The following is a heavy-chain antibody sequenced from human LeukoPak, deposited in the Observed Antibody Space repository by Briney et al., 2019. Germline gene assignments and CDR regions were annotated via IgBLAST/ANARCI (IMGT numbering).Heavy chain of an antibody. CDR3: ATGAGTIFGVVGFDY. D-gene: IGHD3-3*01. Sequence: PGGSLRLSCAASGFTFNNYVMSWVRQAPGKGLEWVSRIYSDGITTNYTDSVKGRFTISRDNAKNTLYLQMDSLRAEDTAVYYCATGAGTIFGVVGFDYWGQGTLVTVSS. V-gene: IGHV3-74*01. CDR1: GFTFNNYV. J-gene: IGHJ4*02. CDR2: IYSDGITT.